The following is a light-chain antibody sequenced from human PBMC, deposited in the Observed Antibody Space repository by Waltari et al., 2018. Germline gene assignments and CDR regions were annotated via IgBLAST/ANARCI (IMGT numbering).Light chain of an antibody. J-gene: IGKJ3*01. CDR1: QDISSW. Sequence: DIQMTQSPSSVSASVGDRVTITCRASQDISSWLAWYQQKPGKAPKLLIYASSSLQSGVPSRFSGSGPGTDFSLTISSLQPEDFATYYCQQSYSTPLFTFGPGTKVDIK. CDR2: ASS. V-gene: IGKV1-12*01. CDR3: QQSYSTPLFT.